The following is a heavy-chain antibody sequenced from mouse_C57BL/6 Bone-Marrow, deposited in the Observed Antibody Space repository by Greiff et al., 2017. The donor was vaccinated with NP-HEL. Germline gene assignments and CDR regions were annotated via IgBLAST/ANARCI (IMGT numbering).Heavy chain of an antibody. CDR2: IHPNSGST. Sequence: VQLQQPGAELVKPGASVKLSCKASGYTFTSYWMHWVKQRPGQGLEWIGMIHPNSGSTNYNEKFKSKATLTVDKSSSTAYMQLSSLTSEDSAVYYCARPVITTVVYWYFDVWGTGTTVTVSS. V-gene: IGHV1-64*01. J-gene: IGHJ1*03. CDR1: GYTFTSYW. CDR3: ARPVITTVVYWYFDV. D-gene: IGHD1-1*01.